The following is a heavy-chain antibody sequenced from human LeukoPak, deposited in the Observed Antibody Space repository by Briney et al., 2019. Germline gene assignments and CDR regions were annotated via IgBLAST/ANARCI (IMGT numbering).Heavy chain of an antibody. J-gene: IGHJ4*02. D-gene: IGHD3/OR15-3a*01. CDR2: ISSSSSYI. CDR3: ARDGEDERLDSDWDFDY. V-gene: IGHV3-21*01. Sequence: MPGGSLRLSCAASGFTFSSYSKNWVRQAPGKGLEWVSSISSSSSYIYYADSVKGRFTISRDNAKNSLYLQMNSLRAEDTAVYYCARDGEDERLDSDWDFDYWGQGTLVTVSS. CDR1: GFTFSSYS.